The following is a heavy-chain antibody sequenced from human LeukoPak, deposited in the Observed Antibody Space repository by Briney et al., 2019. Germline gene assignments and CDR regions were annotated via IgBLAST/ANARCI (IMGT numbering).Heavy chain of an antibody. D-gene: IGHD2-15*01. CDR3: GYCSGGTCYSHAFEI. V-gene: IGHV3-23*01. CDR2: IGGSGAYT. J-gene: IGHJ3*02. Sequence: GGSLRLSCAASGFTFSSYAMSWVRQAPGKGLEWVSAIGGSGAYTFYADSVKGRFTISRDNSKNTLYLQMNGLRAEDTAIYYCGYCSGGTCYSHAFEIWGQGTMVTVSS. CDR1: GFTFSSYA.